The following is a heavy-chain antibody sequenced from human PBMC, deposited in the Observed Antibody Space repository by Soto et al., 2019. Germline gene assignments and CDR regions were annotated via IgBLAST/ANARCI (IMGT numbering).Heavy chain of an antibody. J-gene: IGHJ6*02. Sequence: GGSLRLSCAASGFTFSSYAMHWVRQAPGKGLEWVAVISYDGSNKYYADSVKGRFTISRDNSKNTLYLQMNSLRAEDTAVYYCARARVAAAGTWAYYYYGMDVWGQGTTVTVSS. CDR2: ISYDGSNK. V-gene: IGHV3-30-3*01. D-gene: IGHD6-13*01. CDR3: ARARVAAAGTWAYYYYGMDV. CDR1: GFTFSSYA.